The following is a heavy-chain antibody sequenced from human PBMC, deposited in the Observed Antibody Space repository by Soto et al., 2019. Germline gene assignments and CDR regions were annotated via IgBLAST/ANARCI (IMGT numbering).Heavy chain of an antibody. CDR3: ARVWGGAFDF. J-gene: IGHJ3*01. CDR1: GGCISSYY. V-gene: IGHV4-59*01. Sequence: SETLSLTSTVSGGCISSYYWSWIRQPPGKGLEWIGYIYYSGSTNYNPSLKSRVTISVDTSKNQFSLKLSSVTAADTAVYYCARVWGGAFDFWGQGTMVTVSS. CDR2: IYYSGST. D-gene: IGHD3-10*01.